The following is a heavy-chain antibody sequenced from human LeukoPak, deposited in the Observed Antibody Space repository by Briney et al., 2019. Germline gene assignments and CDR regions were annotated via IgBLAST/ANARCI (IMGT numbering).Heavy chain of an antibody. J-gene: IGHJ4*02. CDR1: GGSITSGGYF. D-gene: IGHD6-19*01. CDR2: ISYSGYT. CDR3: ARGYSGWWGRYFDY. Sequence: PSETLSLTCTVSGGSITSGGYFWSWIRQHPGKGLEWIGYISYSGYTCYNPSLKSRLTISEDTSKNQFSLKVTSVTAADTAVYYCARGYSGWWGRYFDYWGQGTLVTVSS. V-gene: IGHV4-31*03.